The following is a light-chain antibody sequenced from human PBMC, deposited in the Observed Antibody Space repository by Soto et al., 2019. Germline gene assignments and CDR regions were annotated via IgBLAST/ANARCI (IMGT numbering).Light chain of an antibody. V-gene: IGKV3-11*01. CDR1: QSVKTF. CDR3: QQRSNWPPIT. CDR2: DAS. J-gene: IGKJ5*01. Sequence: EIVLTQSPGTLSLSPGERATLSCRASQSVKTFLVWYQQRPGQAPRLLIHDASHRAAGIPARSSGSGFGTDFTLTISSLEPEDAAVYYCQQRSNWPPITFGQGTRLEIK.